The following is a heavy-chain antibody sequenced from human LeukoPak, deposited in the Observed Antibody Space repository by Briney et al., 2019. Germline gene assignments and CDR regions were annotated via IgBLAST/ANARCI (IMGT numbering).Heavy chain of an antibody. Sequence: SETLSLTCTVSGGSISSSSFYWDWIRQPPGKGLEWIGTIYYSGSTYCNPSLKTRVTISVDTSKNQFSLKLSSVTAADTAVYYCVRSDDFWSGYYGYWGQGTLVTVSS. J-gene: IGHJ4*02. CDR3: VRSDDFWSGYYGY. CDR1: GGSISSSSFY. D-gene: IGHD3-3*01. CDR2: IYYSGST. V-gene: IGHV4-39*07.